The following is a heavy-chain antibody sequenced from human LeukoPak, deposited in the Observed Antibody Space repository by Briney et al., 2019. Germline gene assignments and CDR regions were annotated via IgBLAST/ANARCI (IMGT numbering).Heavy chain of an antibody. D-gene: IGHD3-22*01. J-gene: IGHJ3*02. CDR2: INPSGGST. V-gene: IGHV1-46*01. Sequence: GESLKISCKGSGYTFTSYYMHWVRQAPGQGLEWMGIINPSGGSTSYAQKFQGRVTMTRDTSTSTVYMELSSLRSEDTAVYYCARDRPPTYYYDSSGLGAFDIWGQGTMVTVSS. CDR3: ARDRPPTYYYDSSGLGAFDI. CDR1: GYTFTSYY.